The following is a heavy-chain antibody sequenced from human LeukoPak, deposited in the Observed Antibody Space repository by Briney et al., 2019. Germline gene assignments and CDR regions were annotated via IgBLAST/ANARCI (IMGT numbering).Heavy chain of an antibody. V-gene: IGHV4-61*02. CDR3: ARGLSRTTTVVTGSFDY. CDR2: INTSGST. CDR1: GDSISTGGYY. D-gene: IGHD4-23*01. J-gene: IGHJ4*02. Sequence: SETLSLTCTVSGDSISTGGYYWSWIRQTAGKGLEWIGRINTSGSTNYNPSLKSRVTISVDTSKNQFSLNLSSVTAADTAVYYCARGLSRTTTVVTGSFDYWGQGTLVTVSS.